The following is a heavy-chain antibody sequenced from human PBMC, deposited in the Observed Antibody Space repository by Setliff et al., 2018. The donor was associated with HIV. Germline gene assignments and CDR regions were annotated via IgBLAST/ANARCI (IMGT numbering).Heavy chain of an antibody. J-gene: IGHJ6*03. D-gene: IGHD2-2*01. CDR3: ARHRQGLTGSTPGYYMYV. V-gene: IGHV4-39*01. Sequence: SETLSLTCNVSGGSFSNSYYFWGWIRQPPGKGLEWIGSISYSGSTYYNPSLKSRVTMSVDTSKNQFSLKLSSVTAADTAVYYCARHRQGLTGSTPGYYMYVWGKGTTVTVSS. CDR2: ISYSGST. CDR1: GGSFSNSYYF.